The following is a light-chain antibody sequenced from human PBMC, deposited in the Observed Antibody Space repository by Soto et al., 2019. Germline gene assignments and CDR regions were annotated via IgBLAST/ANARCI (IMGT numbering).Light chain of an antibody. V-gene: IGLV2-8*01. J-gene: IGLJ1*01. Sequence: SVLTQPPSPSGAPGQSVTLSCTGTSRAVGGYNYVSWYQQHPGKAPKLMIYEVSKRPSGVPDRFSGSKSGNTASLTVSGLQAEDEADYYCSSYAGSNNYVFGTGTKVTVL. CDR1: SRAVGGYNY. CDR3: SSYAGSNNYV. CDR2: EVS.